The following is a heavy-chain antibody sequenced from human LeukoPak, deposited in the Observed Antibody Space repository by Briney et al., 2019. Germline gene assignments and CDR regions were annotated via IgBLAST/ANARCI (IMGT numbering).Heavy chain of an antibody. J-gene: IGHJ3*02. V-gene: IGHV3-21*01. CDR2: CSSSSSYI. CDR3: ARDLQQWLVAYDAFDI. D-gene: IGHD6-19*01. CDR1: GFTFSSYS. Sequence: PGGSLRLSCAASGFTFSSYSMNWVRQAPGKGLEWVSSCSSSSSYIYYADSVKGRFTISRDNAKNSLYLQMNSLRAEDTAVYDCARDLQQWLVAYDAFDIWGQRTVVTVSS.